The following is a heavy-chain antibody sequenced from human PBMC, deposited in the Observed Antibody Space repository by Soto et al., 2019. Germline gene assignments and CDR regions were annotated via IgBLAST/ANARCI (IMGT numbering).Heavy chain of an antibody. V-gene: IGHV1-18*01. CDR3: ARDLGGQIVDS. Sequence: QVQLVQSGAEVKKPGASVKVSCKASGYTFTSYGISWVRQAPGQGLEWMGWISGYNGNSKYAQKLQGRVTMTTDTSTTTAYMELRSLRSAAAAVYYSARDLGGQIVDSWGRGTLVTAYS. CDR1: GYTFTSYG. J-gene: IGHJ4*02. CDR2: ISGYNGNS. D-gene: IGHD1-26*01.